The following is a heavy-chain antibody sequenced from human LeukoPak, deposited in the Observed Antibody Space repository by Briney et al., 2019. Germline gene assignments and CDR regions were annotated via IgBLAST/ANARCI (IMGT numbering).Heavy chain of an antibody. Sequence: PGGSLRLSCAASGFTFSSYWMHWVRQAPGKGLEWVSAISGSGSSTYYADSVKGRFTISRDNSKNTLYLQMNSLRAEDTAVYHCAKALLGTLRGFDPWGQGTLVTVSS. J-gene: IGHJ5*02. V-gene: IGHV3-23*01. CDR1: GFTFSSYW. CDR3: AKALLGTLRGFDP. D-gene: IGHD1/OR15-1a*01. CDR2: ISGSGSST.